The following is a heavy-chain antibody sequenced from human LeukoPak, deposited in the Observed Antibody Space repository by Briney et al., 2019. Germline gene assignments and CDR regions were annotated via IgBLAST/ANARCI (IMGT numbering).Heavy chain of an antibody. J-gene: IGHJ5*02. CDR1: NYSISSGYF. D-gene: IGHD4-11*01. CDR3: ARGPYTNTNYFDP. Sequence: SETLSLTSGVSNYSISSGYFWGWLRQSPGKGLEWIGSISHSGSTYYNPSLESRVTISLDTSKNQFSLKLGSVTAADTAVYFCARGPYTNTNYFDPWGQGTQVTVTS. CDR2: ISHSGST. V-gene: IGHV4-38-2*01.